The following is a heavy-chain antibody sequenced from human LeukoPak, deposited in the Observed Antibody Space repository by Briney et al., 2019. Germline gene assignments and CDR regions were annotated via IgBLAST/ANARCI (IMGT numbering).Heavy chain of an antibody. CDR2: ISSSSSTI. CDR1: GFTFSSYS. V-gene: IGHV3-48*01. CDR3: ASAGGYSGYDYEDY. J-gene: IGHJ4*02. Sequence: GGSLRLSCAASGFTFSSYSMNWVRQAPGKGLEWVSYISSSSSTIYYADSVKGRFTISRDNAKNSLYLQMNSLRAEDTAVYYCASAGGYSGYDYEDYWGQGTLVTVSS. D-gene: IGHD5-12*01.